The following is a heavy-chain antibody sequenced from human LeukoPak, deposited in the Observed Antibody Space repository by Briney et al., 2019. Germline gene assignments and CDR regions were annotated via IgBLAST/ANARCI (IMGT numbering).Heavy chain of an antibody. Sequence: ASVKVSCKASEYTFTGYYMHWVRQAPGQGLEWMGWINPNSGGTNYAQKFQGRVTMTRDTSISTAYMELSRLRSDDTAVYYCARDIYGSYLAHAYWGQGTLVTVSS. CDR3: ARDIYGSYLAHAY. D-gene: IGHD1-26*01. J-gene: IGHJ4*02. V-gene: IGHV1-2*02. CDR2: INPNSGGT. CDR1: EYTFTGYY.